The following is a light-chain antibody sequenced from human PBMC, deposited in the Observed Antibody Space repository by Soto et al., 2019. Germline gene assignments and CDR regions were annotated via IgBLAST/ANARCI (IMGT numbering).Light chain of an antibody. CDR1: ESLLHSDGKTY. J-gene: IGKJ1*01. Sequence: EIVMTQTPLSLSVAPGQPASISCKSSESLLHSDGKTYLYWYQQKPGQPPKLLIYWASTREYGVPDRFSGSGSGTDFTLTISRLEPEDFAVYYCQQYGSSPLWTFGQGTKVDIK. CDR2: WAS. CDR3: QQYGSSPLWT. V-gene: IGKV2D-29*01.